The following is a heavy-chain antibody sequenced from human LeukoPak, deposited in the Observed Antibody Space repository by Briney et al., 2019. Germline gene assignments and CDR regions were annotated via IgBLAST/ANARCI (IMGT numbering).Heavy chain of an antibody. CDR2: ISSSGSTI. V-gene: IGHV3-48*03. J-gene: IGHJ4*02. D-gene: IGHD3-10*01. CDR1: GFTFSSYE. CDR3: ARRRYGSGDIEY. Sequence: PGGSLRLSCAASGFTFSSYEMNWVRQAPGKGLERDSYISSSGSTIYYADSVKGRFTISRDNAKNSLYLQMNSLRAEDTAVYYCARRRYGSGDIEYWGQGTLVTVSS.